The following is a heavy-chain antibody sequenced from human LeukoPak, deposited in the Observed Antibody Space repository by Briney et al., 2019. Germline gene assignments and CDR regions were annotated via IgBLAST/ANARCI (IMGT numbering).Heavy chain of an antibody. J-gene: IGHJ4*02. V-gene: IGHV3-15*01. Sequence: GGSLRLSCAASGLTFSNAWMSWVRQAPGKGLEWVGRVKSKTDRGTTDYAAPVKGRFTISRDDSKNTLYLRMNSLKTEDTAVYYCTTDRGPREAYYFDYWGQGTLVTVSS. CDR3: TTDRGPREAYYFDY. CDR1: GLTFSNAW. CDR2: VKSKTDRGTT. D-gene: IGHD1-26*01.